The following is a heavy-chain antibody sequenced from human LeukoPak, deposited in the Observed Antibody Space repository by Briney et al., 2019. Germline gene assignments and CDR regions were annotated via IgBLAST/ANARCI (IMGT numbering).Heavy chain of an antibody. CDR2: IYYSGNS. CDR1: GGSMNSYY. CDR3: ARHQFQLLVNDDAFDM. J-gene: IGHJ3*02. V-gene: IGHV4-59*08. D-gene: IGHD2-2*01. Sequence: SEPLSLTCTVSGGSMNSYYGRWIRQPPGKGLEWIGYIYYSGNSNYNPSLKSRVTISVDTSKNQYSLKMNSVTAADTAVYYLARHQFQLLVNDDAFDMWGQGTMVTVSS.